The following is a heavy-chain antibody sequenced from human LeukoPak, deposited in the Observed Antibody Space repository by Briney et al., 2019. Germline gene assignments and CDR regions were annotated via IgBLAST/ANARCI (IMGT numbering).Heavy chain of an antibody. V-gene: IGHV4-59*01. CDR3: ARDKFGDGYNPADY. Sequence: SETLSLTCTVSGGSISSYYWSWIRQPPGKGLEWIGYIYYSGSTNYNPSLESRVTISVDTSKNQFSLKLSSVTAADTAVYYCARDKFGDGYNPADYWGQGTLVTVSS. CDR2: IYYSGST. D-gene: IGHD5-24*01. CDR1: GGSISSYY. J-gene: IGHJ4*02.